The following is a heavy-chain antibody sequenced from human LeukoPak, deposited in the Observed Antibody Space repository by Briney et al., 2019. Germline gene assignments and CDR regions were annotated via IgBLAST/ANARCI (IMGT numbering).Heavy chain of an antibody. V-gene: IGHV3-30-3*01. D-gene: IGHD3-16*01. CDR2: ISYDGSIK. J-gene: IGHJ4*02. CDR1: GFTFSNYA. Sequence: GGSLRLSCAASGFTFSNYAMHWVRQVPGKGLEWVAVISYDGSIKYYADSEKGRFTISRDNSKNTLYLQMNSLRTEDTAVYYCATELRLGELPSQDWGQGTLVTVSS. CDR3: ATELRLGELPSQD.